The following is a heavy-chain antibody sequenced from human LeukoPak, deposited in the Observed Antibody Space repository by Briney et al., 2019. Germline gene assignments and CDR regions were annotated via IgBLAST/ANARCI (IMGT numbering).Heavy chain of an antibody. Sequence: PGGSLRLSCAASGITVGSSYMSWVRQAPGKGLEWVSSISGSGYIYYADSVKGRFTISRDNSKNTLYLQMNSLRAEDTAVYYCAKDRIGYGSSTSYGMDVWGQGTTVTVSS. J-gene: IGHJ6*02. D-gene: IGHD2-2*03. CDR1: GITVGSSY. V-gene: IGHV3-23*01. CDR3: AKDRIGYGSSTSYGMDV. CDR2: ISGSGYI.